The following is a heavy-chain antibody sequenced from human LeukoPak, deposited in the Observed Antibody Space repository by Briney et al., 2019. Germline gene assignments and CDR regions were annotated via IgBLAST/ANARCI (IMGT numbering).Heavy chain of an antibody. V-gene: IGHV3-66*01. CDR2: IYSGGST. CDR3: ARALYYYDSSGSY. D-gene: IGHD3-22*01. Sequence: GGSLRLSCAASGFTVSSNYMSWVRQAPGKGLEWVSVIYSGGSTYYADSVKGRFTISRDNSKNTPYLQMNSLRAEDTAAYYCARALYYYDSSGSYWGQGTLVTVSS. CDR1: GFTVSSNY. J-gene: IGHJ4*02.